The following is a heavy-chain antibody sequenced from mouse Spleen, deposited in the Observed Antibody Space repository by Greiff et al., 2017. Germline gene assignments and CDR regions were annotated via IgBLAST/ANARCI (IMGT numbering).Heavy chain of an antibody. CDR3: ARKAYYSNYVDYAMDY. J-gene: IGHJ4*01. CDR2: INPYNGDT. D-gene: IGHD2-5*01. CDR1: GYSFTGYF. Sequence: VHVKQSGPELVKPGDSVKISCKASGYSFTGYFMNWVMQSHGKSLEWIGRINPYNGDTFYNQKFKGKATLTVDKSSSTAHMELRSLTSEDSAVYYCARKAYYSNYVDYAMDYWGQGTSVTVSS. V-gene: IGHV1-20*01.